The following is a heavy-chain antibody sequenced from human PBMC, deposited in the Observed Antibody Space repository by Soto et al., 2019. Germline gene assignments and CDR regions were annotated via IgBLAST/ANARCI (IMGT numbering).Heavy chain of an antibody. CDR2: TYYRSKWYN. D-gene: IGHD3-22*01. J-gene: IGHJ4*02. CDR3: ARETINDESSGYDMDY. CDR1: VDSVSINSAA. V-gene: IGHV6-1*01. Sequence: SQTLSLTCAISVDSVSINSAAWTWIRQSPSRGLEWLGRTYYRSKWYNDYAVSVKNRMTINPDTYKDQFSLQLNSVTPEDTAGDYWARETINDESSGYDMDYWGQGTMVTVSS.